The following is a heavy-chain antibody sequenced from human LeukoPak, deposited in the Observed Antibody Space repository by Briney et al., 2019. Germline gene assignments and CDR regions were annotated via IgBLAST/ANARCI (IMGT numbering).Heavy chain of an antibody. Sequence: GGSLRLSCAASGFTFSSYSMHWVREAPGKGMEWVAVISHDGSNKHYAESVKGRLTISRDNSRNTLYLQMNSLGAEDTAVYYCARDHSSGSGAADYWGQGTLVTVSS. J-gene: IGHJ4*02. CDR2: ISHDGSNK. D-gene: IGHD3-22*01. V-gene: IGHV3-30-3*01. CDR3: ARDHSSGSGAADY. CDR1: GFTFSSYS.